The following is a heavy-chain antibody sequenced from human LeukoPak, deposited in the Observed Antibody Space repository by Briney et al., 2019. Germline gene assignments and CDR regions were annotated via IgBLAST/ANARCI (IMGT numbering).Heavy chain of an antibody. D-gene: IGHD6-13*01. CDR3: ARVIDVAAAGYFDS. Sequence: TSETLSLTCTVSGGSISSGDYYWSWIRQPPGKGLEWIGTIFRIGSTYYNPSLKSRVTISVDTSKNQFSLKLSSVTAADTALYYCARVIDVAAAGYFDSWGQGTQVTVSS. CDR2: IFRIGST. V-gene: IGHV4-39*07. CDR1: GGSISSGDYY. J-gene: IGHJ4*02.